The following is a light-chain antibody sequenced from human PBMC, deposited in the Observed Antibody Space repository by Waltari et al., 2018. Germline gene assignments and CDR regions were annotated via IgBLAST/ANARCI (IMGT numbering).Light chain of an antibody. CDR1: QGISSW. J-gene: IGKJ1*01. Sequence: DIHMTHLPSTLSASVGDRVTITSRASQGISSWLAWYQQKPGKAPKLLLYKASSLESGVPSRFSRSGSGTEFTLTISSLQPDDFATCYCQQYNSYWTFGQGTKVEIK. CDR2: KAS. CDR3: QQYNSYWT. V-gene: IGKV1-5*03.